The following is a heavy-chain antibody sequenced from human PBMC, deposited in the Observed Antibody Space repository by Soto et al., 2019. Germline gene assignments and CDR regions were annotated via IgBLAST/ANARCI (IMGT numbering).Heavy chain of an antibody. CDR3: ARDWDPPSRMDV. D-gene: IGHD1-26*01. Sequence: QVQLVQSGPEVKKPGASVKVSCKTSGYVYISYGISWVRQAPGHGLEWVGWISAYTGKADYAQKFQGRVTITADDSTSTAYMELSSLRSEDTAVYYCARDWDPPSRMDVWGQGTTVTVSS. V-gene: IGHV1-18*04. CDR2: ISAYTGKA. CDR1: GYVYISYG. J-gene: IGHJ6*02.